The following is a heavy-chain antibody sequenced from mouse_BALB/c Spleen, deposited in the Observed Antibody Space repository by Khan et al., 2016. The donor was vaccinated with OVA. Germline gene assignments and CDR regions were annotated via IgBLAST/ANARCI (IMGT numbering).Heavy chain of an antibody. D-gene: IGHD2-1*01. Sequence: EVQLQESGPGLVKPSQSLSLTCTVTGYSITSDYAWNWLRQFPGNKLEWMGYISYSGSTSYNPSLKRRISINRDTSKNQFFLQLNSLTSEDAAAYDCARKACDGTLYFDVWGAGTTVTVAS. J-gene: IGHJ1*01. CDR1: GYSITSDYA. V-gene: IGHV3-2*02. CDR2: ISYSGST. CDR3: ARKACDGTLYFDV.